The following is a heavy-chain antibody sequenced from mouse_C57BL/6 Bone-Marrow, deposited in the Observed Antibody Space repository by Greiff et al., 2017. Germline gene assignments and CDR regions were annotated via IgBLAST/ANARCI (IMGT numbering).Heavy chain of an antibody. J-gene: IGHJ1*03. CDR1: GFTFSDYY. Sequence: EVQLKESGGGLVQPGGSLKLSCAASGFTFSDYYMYWVRQTPEKRLEWVAYISNGGGSTYYPDTVKGRFTISRDNAKNTLYLQMSRLKSEDTAMYYCARQRDVPWYFDVWGTGTTVTVSS. CDR2: ISNGGGST. V-gene: IGHV5-12*01. CDR3: ARQRDVPWYFDV. D-gene: IGHD3-3*01.